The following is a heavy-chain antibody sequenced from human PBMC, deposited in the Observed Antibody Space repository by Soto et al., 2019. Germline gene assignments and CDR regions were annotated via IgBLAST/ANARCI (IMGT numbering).Heavy chain of an antibody. CDR1: GYTFTSYD. J-gene: IGHJ3*02. V-gene: IGHV1-8*01. CDR2: MNPNSGNT. D-gene: IGHD3-22*01. CDR3: ARGSYYDSSGYYYAGAFDI. Sequence: QVQLVQSGAEVKKPGASVKVSCKASGYTFTSYDINWVRQATGQGLEWMGWMNPNSGNTGYAQKFQGRVTMTRNTSICTAYMELSSLRSEDTAVYYCARGSYYDSSGYYYAGAFDIWGQGTMVTVSS.